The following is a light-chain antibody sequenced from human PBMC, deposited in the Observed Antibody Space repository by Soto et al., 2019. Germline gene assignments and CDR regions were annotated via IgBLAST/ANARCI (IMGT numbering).Light chain of an antibody. CDR2: DAS. CDR3: LSYTSDATRV. V-gene: IGLV2-14*03. CDR1: NSDVGGYNY. J-gene: IGLJ3*02. Sequence: QSALTQPASVSGSPGQSITIFCSGSNSDVGGYNYVSWYQHHPGQAPKLIIYDASNRPSGVSDRFSGSKSGNTASLTISGLRAEDEAMYYCLSYTSDATRVFGGGTKVTVL.